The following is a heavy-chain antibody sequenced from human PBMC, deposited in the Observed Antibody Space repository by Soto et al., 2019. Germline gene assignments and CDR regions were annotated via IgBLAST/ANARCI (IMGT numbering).Heavy chain of an antibody. Sequence: PGGSLRLSCAASGFTFSSYGMHWVRQAPGKGLEWVAVISYDGSNKYYADSVKGRFTISRDNSKNTLYLQMNSLRAEDTAVYYCAKSAIFGVVITPSYYSGMDVWGQGTTVTVSS. D-gene: IGHD3-3*01. V-gene: IGHV3-30*18. CDR3: AKSAIFGVVITPSYYSGMDV. CDR1: GFTFSSYG. J-gene: IGHJ6*02. CDR2: ISYDGSNK.